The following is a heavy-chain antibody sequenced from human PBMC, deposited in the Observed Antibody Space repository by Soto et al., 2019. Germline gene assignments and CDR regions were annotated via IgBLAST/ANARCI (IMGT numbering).Heavy chain of an antibody. J-gene: IGHJ3*02. CDR1: GGTFSSYA. CDR3: ARVVVTPLDDAFDI. D-gene: IGHD2-21*02. V-gene: IGHV1-69*12. CDR2: ISPIFGTA. Sequence: QVQLVQSGAEVKKPGSSVKVSCKASGGTFSSYAISWVRQAPGQGLEWMGGISPIFGTANYAQKFQGRVTITAAESKSTAYMELSSLRSEDTAVYYCARVVVTPLDDAFDIWGQGTMVTVSS.